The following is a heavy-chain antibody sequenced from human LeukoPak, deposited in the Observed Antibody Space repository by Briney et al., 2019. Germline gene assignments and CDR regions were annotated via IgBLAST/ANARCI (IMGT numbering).Heavy chain of an antibody. Sequence: PGGSLRLSCAASRFTFSSYWMSWVRQAPGKGLEWVAHIKDDGSETYYVDSVKGRFSISRDNAKNSLYLQMNSLRAEDTAVYYCARGPNIDYYDTSGYQYYFVYWGQGTLVTVSS. V-gene: IGHV3-7*01. J-gene: IGHJ4*02. CDR2: IKDDGSET. CDR3: ARGPNIDYYDTSGYQYYFVY. CDR1: RFTFSSYW. D-gene: IGHD3-22*01.